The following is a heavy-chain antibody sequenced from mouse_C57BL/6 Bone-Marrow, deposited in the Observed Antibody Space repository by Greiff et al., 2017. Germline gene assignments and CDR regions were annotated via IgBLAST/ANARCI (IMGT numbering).Heavy chain of an antibody. Sequence: QVQLQQPGAELVKPGASVKLSCKASGYTFTSYWMQWVKQRPGQGLEWIGEIDPSDSYTNYNQKFKGKATLTVDTSSRTAYMQLSGLTSEDSAVYYCAREGAYYSNAWFAYWGQGTLVTVSA. J-gene: IGHJ3*01. CDR2: IDPSDSYT. CDR3: AREGAYYSNAWFAY. V-gene: IGHV1-50*01. D-gene: IGHD2-5*01. CDR1: GYTFTSYW.